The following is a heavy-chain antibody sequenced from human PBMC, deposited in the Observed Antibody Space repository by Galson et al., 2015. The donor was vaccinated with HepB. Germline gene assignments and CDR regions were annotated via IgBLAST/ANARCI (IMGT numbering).Heavy chain of an antibody. J-gene: IGHJ5*02. V-gene: IGHV1-46*01. D-gene: IGHD2-2*02. CDR2: INPSGGST. Sequence: SVKVSCKASGYTFTSYYMHWVRQAPGQGLEWMGIINPSGGSTSYAQKFQGRVTMTRDTSTSTVYMELSSLRSEDTAVYYCARLCSSTSCYIGEGNWFDPWGQGTLAPSPQ. CDR3: ARLCSSTSCYIGEGNWFDP. CDR1: GYTFTSYY.